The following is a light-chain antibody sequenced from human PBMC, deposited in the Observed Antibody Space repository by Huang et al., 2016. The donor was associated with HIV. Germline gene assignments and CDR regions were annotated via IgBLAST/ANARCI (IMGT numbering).Light chain of an antibody. CDR1: QSISSY. CDR2: AAS. V-gene: IGKV1-39*01. J-gene: IGKJ2*01. Sequence: DIQMTQSPSSLFAFVGDRVTITGRASQSISSYLNWYQPKPGKAPKLLIYAASRLQSGVPSMFSGSGSGTDFTLTISSLQPEDFATYYCQQSYSTLRYTFGQGTKLEIK. CDR3: QQSYSTLRYT.